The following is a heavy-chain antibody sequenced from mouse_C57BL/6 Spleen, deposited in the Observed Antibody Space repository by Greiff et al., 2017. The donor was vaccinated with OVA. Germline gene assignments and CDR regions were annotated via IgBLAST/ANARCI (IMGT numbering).Heavy chain of an antibody. J-gene: IGHJ2*01. CDR1: GYTFTDYE. V-gene: IGHV1-15*01. CDR2: IDPETGGT. Sequence: QVQLQQSGAELVRPGASVTLSCKASGYTFTDYEMHWVKQTPVHGLEWIGAIDPETGGTAYNQKFKDKAILTADKSSSTAYMELRSLTSEDSAVYYCTRSWEGFDYWGQGTTLTVSS. D-gene: IGHD4-1*01. CDR3: TRSWEGFDY.